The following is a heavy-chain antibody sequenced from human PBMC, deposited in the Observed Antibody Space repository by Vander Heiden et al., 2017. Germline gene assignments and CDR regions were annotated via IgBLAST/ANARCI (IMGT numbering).Heavy chain of an antibody. CDR3: AKDMTGSYWYFDL. J-gene: IGHJ2*01. V-gene: IGHV3-9*01. CDR2: ISWNSGSI. D-gene: IGHD1-26*01. CDR1: GFTFDDYA. Sequence: EVQLVESGGGLVQPGRSLRLSCAVSGFTFDDYAMHWVRQAPGKGLEWVSGISWNSGSIGYADSVKGRFTISRDNAKNSLYLQMNSLRAEDTALYYCAKDMTGSYWYFDLWGRGTLVTVSS.